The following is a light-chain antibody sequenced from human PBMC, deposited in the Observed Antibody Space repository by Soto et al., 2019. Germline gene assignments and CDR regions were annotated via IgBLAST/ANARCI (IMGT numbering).Light chain of an antibody. CDR3: AAWDDSLNGLV. V-gene: IGLV1-47*01. CDR1: SSNIGSNY. CDR2: RAS. J-gene: IGLJ2*01. Sequence: QTVVTQPPSASGTPGQRVTISCSGSSSNIGSNYVYWYQQVPGTAPRLLMYRASHRPSGVPDRFSGSKSGTSASLAISGLRSEDEADYYCAAWDDSLNGLVFGGGTKLTVL.